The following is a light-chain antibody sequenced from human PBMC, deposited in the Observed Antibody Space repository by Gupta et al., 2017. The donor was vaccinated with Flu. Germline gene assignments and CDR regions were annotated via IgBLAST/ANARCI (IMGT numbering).Light chain of an antibody. CDR2: AAS. V-gene: IGKV1-39*01. Sequence: DIQMTQSPSSLSASVGDRVTITCRASHSISTYLSWYQQKPGKAPNLLIYAASTLRSGVPSGFSGSGSGTDFTLTISSLHPEDFATYYCQQSYSIPVTFGQGTKVEIK. CDR1: HSISTY. CDR3: QQSYSIPVT. J-gene: IGKJ1*01.